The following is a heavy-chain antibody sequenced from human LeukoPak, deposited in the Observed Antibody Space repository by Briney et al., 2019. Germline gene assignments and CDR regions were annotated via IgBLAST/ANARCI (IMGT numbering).Heavy chain of an antibody. Sequence: GVLRLSCAASGFTFSNYWMSWVRQAPGKGLEWVANIKQDGSETYYVDSVKGRFTISRDNAKNSLFLQMDSLTAEDTAVYYCARKGGTRGPLNYWGQGTLVTVSS. D-gene: IGHD2-8*01. CDR2: IKQDGSET. V-gene: IGHV3-7*01. CDR3: ARKGGTRGPLNY. J-gene: IGHJ4*02. CDR1: GFTFSNYW.